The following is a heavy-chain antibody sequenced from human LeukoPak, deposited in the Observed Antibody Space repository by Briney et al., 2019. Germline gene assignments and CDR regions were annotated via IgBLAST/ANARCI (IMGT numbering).Heavy chain of an antibody. V-gene: IGHV4-34*01. CDR3: ARASSPKYSYGSRALGY. Sequence: SETLSLTCAVYGGSFSGYCWSWIRQPPGKGLEWIGEINHSGSTNYNPSLKSRVTIPVDTSKNQFSLKLSSVTAADTAVYYCARASSPKYSYGSRALGYWGQGTLVTVSS. CDR1: GGSFSGYC. J-gene: IGHJ4*02. D-gene: IGHD5-18*01. CDR2: INHSGST.